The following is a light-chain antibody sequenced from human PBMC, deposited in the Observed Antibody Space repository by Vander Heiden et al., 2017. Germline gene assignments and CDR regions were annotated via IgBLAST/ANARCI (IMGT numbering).Light chain of an antibody. J-gene: IGKJ4*01. CDR2: AAS. CDR3: LQRSNWPAA. V-gene: IGKV3-11*02. Sequence: EIVLTQAPSILSSSAGERATLSCRASQGISNYLAWYQQKPGQAPRLLIYAASNMATGVPARFSGSGSGRDFTLTISSLEPEDFAIYYCLQRSNWPAAFGGGTMVEIK. CDR1: QGISNY.